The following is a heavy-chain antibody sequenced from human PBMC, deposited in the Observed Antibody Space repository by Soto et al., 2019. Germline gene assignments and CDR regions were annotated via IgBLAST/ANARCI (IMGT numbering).Heavy chain of an antibody. J-gene: IGHJ6*02. CDR3: AGRGREYSLDV. V-gene: IGHV3-23*01. CDR1: GLTFRNYA. D-gene: IGHD3-16*01. Sequence: EEQLLESGGGLVQPGGSLRLSCAATGLTFRNYAMSWVRQAPGKGLEWVSGISANGVTTSYSDSVKGRFSISRDKSDYPNPLYLQMNSLRVDDPAIFSCAGRGREYSLDVWGHGTTVTVSS. CDR2: ISANGVTT.